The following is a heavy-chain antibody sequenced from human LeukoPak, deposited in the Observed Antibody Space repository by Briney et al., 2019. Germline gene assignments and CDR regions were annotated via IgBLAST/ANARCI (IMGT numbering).Heavy chain of an antibody. Sequence: ASVKVSCKASGYTFTGYYMHWVRQAPGQGLEWMGWIIPNSGGTNYAQKFQGRVTMTRDTSISTAYMELSRLRSDDTAVYYCAREYSSSWYGNWFDPWGQGTLVTVSS. CDR1: GYTFTGYY. CDR3: AREYSSSWYGNWFDP. D-gene: IGHD6-13*01. J-gene: IGHJ5*02. V-gene: IGHV1-2*02. CDR2: IIPNSGGT.